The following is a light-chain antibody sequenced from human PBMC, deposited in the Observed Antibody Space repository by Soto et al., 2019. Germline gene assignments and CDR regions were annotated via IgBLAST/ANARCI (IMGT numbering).Light chain of an antibody. CDR1: SSDVGGYNY. Sequence: QSALTQPPSASGSPGQSVTLSCTGTSSDVGGYNYVSWYQQHPGKAPKLMIYEVSKRPSGVPDRFSGSKSGNTASLTVSGLQAEDEADYYCSSYAGSNNLLEFRVPDSVVFVGGTKLTVL. CDR3: SSYAGSNNLLEFRVPDSVV. V-gene: IGLV2-8*01. CDR2: EVS. J-gene: IGLJ2*01.